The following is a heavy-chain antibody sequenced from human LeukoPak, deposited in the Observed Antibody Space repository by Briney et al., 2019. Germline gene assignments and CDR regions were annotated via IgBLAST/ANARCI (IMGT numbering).Heavy chain of an antibody. D-gene: IGHD6-19*01. Sequence: QPGGSLRLSCATSGFTVSSNYMSWVRQAPGKGLEWVSVIYDSGTTYYADFVKGRFLIFRDTSKNTVDLQMNSLRVEDTAVYYCAGRRSSGWYAYWGQGTLVTVSS. CDR2: IYDSGTT. J-gene: IGHJ4*02. V-gene: IGHV3-53*01. CDR1: GFTVSSNY. CDR3: AGRRSSGWYAY.